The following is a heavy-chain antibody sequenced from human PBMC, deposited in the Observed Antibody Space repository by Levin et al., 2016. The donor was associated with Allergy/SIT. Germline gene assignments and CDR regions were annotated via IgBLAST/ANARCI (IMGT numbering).Heavy chain of an antibody. J-gene: IGHJ6*02. D-gene: IGHD6-13*01. CDR3: ARGVRSSSSWYPYYHYGMDV. Sequence: WVRQAPGQGLEWMGIINPSGGSTSYAQKFQGRVTMTRDTSTSTVYMELSSLRSEDTAVYYCARGVRSSSSWYPYYHYGMDVWGQGTTVTVSS. V-gene: IGHV1-46*01. CDR2: INPSGGST.